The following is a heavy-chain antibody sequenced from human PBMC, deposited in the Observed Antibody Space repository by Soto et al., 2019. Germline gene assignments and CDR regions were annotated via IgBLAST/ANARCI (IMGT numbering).Heavy chain of an antibody. CDR2: IYWDDDK. J-gene: IGHJ6*02. CDR1: GFSLSTSGVG. CDR3: THTLPPWGGMDV. D-gene: IGHD7-27*01. V-gene: IGHV2-5*02. Sequence: QITLKESGPTLVKPTQTLTLTCTFSGFSLSTSGVGVGWIRQPPGKALEWLALIYWDDDKRYSPSLKRRLTITKDTSKNQLVLTMTNMVPVDTATYYCTHTLPPWGGMDVWGQGTTVTVSS.